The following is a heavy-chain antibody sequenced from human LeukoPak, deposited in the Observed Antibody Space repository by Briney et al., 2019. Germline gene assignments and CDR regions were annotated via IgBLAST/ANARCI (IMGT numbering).Heavy chain of an antibody. V-gene: IGHV4-31*02. J-gene: IGHJ5*02. Sequence: RQHPGKGLEWIGYTYYSGSTYYNPSLKSRVTISVDTSKNQFSLKLSSVTAADTAVYYCARAVGPDIVVVPAALTWFDPWGQGTLVTVSS. CDR2: TYYSGST. D-gene: IGHD2-2*01. CDR3: ARAVGPDIVVVPAALTWFDP.